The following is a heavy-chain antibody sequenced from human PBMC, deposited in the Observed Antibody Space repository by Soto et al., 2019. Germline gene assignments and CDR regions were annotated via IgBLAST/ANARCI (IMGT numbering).Heavy chain of an antibody. V-gene: IGHV4-59*01. D-gene: IGHD1-26*01. CDR1: GGSISSYY. CDR2: IYYSGST. Sequence: SETLSLTCTVSGGSISSYYWSWIRQPPGKGLEWIGYIYYSGSTNYNPSLKSRVTISVDTSKNQFSLKLSSVTAADTAVYYCARFSWEHGLDPWGQGTLVTVSS. CDR3: ARFSWEHGLDP. J-gene: IGHJ5*02.